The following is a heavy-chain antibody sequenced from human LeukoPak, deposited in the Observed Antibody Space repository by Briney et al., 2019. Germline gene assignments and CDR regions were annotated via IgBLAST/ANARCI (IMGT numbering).Heavy chain of an antibody. Sequence: SETMSLTCTVSGGSISSYYWSWIRQPAGKGLEWIGRIYTSGSTNYNPSLKSRVTMSVDTSKNQFSLKLSSVTAADTAVYYCARGSTTTSWLDPWGQGTLVTVSS. CDR2: IYTSGST. CDR1: GGSISSYY. J-gene: IGHJ5*02. CDR3: ARGSTTTSWLDP. V-gene: IGHV4-4*07. D-gene: IGHD2/OR15-2a*01.